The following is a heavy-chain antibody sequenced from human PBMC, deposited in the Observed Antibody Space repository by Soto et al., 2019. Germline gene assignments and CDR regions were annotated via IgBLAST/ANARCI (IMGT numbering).Heavy chain of an antibody. V-gene: IGHV1-46*01. Sequence: ASVKVSCKASGFTFTSFYMHWVRQAPGQGPEWMGIMHPYGGSTGDAQKFQGRVTLTSDTSTRTDYMELSSLRSDDTAVYYCALLYYYDSGDYYSNYQYYGMDVWGQGTTVTVSS. CDR3: ALLYYYDSGDYYSNYQYYGMDV. J-gene: IGHJ6*02. CDR1: GFTFTSFY. CDR2: MHPYGGST. D-gene: IGHD3-22*01.